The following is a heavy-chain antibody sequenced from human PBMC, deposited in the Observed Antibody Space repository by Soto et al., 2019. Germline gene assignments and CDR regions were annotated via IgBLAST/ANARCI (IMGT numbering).Heavy chain of an antibody. D-gene: IGHD3-3*01. CDR1: GGTFSSYT. Sequence: SVKVSCKASGGTFSSYTISWVRQAPGQGLEWMGRIIPILGIANYAQKFQGRVTITADKSTSTAYMELSSLRSEDTAVYYCARSRVNPYDFWSGYYQPFDYWGQGTLVTVSS. V-gene: IGHV1-69*02. CDR3: ARSRVNPYDFWSGYYQPFDY. CDR2: IIPILGIA. J-gene: IGHJ4*02.